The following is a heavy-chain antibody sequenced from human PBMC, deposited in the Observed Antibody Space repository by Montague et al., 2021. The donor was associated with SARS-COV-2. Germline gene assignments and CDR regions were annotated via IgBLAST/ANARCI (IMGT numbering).Heavy chain of an antibody. J-gene: IGHJ3*02. CDR3: ARATAGPAAILMVFPRPLDAFDI. D-gene: IGHD2-2*01. Sequence: TLSLPCTVSGGSISSGGYYWSWIRQHPGKGLEWVGYIYYSGSTYYNPSLKSRVTISVDTSKNQFSLKLSSVTAADTAVYYCARATAGPAAILMVFPRPLDAFDIWGQGTMVTVSS. V-gene: IGHV4-31*03. CDR2: IYYSGST. CDR1: GGSISSGGYY.